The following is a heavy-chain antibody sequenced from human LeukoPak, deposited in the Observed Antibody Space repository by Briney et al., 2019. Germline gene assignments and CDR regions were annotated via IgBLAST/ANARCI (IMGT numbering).Heavy chain of an antibody. CDR1: GHSFTSHW. V-gene: IGHV5-51*01. CDR3: ASLNYCSSTSCYGVYFDY. CDR2: IYPGDSDT. J-gene: IGHJ4*02. Sequence: GESLKISCKGSGHSFTSHWIGWVRQMPGKGLEWMGIIYPGDSDTRYSPSFQGQVTISADKSISTAYLQWSSLKASDTAMYYCASLNYCSSTSCYGVYFDYWGQGTLVTVSS. D-gene: IGHD2-2*01.